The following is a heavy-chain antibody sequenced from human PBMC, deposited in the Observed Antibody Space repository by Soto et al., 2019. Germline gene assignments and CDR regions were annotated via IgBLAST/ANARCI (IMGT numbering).Heavy chain of an antibody. CDR3: AHGVSGSYNSY. CDR1: GFTFDDYA. J-gene: IGHJ4*02. CDR2: ISWNSGSI. D-gene: IGHD3-10*01. V-gene: IGHV3-9*01. Sequence: EVQLVESGGGLVQPGRSLRLSCAASGFTFDDYAMHWVRQAPGKGLEWVSGISWNSGSIGYADSVKGRFTISRDNAKNSLYLQMNSLRAEDTAWYYCAHGVSGSYNSYWGQVTLVTVSS.